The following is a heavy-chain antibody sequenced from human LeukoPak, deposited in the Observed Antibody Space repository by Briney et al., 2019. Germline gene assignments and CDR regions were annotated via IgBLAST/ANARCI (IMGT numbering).Heavy chain of an antibody. J-gene: IGHJ4*02. Sequence: GGSLRLSCAASGFTFSSYGMHWVRQAPGKGLGWVAVIWYDGSNKYYADSVKGRFTISRDNSKNTLYLQMNSLRAEDTAVNYCARGDDISPGRVLDYWGRGTLVTVSS. V-gene: IGHV3-33*01. D-gene: IGHD3-9*01. CDR3: ARGDDISPGRVLDY. CDR2: IWYDGSNK. CDR1: GFTFSSYG.